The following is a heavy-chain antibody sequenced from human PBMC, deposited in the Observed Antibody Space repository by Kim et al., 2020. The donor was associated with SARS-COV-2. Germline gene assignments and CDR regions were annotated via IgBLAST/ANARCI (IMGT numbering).Heavy chain of an antibody. J-gene: IGHJ4*02. Sequence: KYQGRVTITADESTTTAYMELGSLRSEDTAVYYCARGGIMITPHDYYFDYWGQGTLVTVSS. D-gene: IGHD3-16*01. CDR3: ARGGIMITPHDYYFDY. V-gene: IGHV1-69*01.